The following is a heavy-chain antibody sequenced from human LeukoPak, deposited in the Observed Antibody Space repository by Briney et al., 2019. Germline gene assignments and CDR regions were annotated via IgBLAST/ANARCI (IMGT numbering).Heavy chain of an antibody. V-gene: IGHV2-5*02. CDR3: AHIHYDILTAYYFDY. J-gene: IGHJ4*02. CDR1: GFSLSTSGVG. D-gene: IGHD3-9*01. Sequence: SGPTLVKPTQTLTLTCTFSGFSLSTSGVGVGWIRQPPGKALEWPALIYWDDDKRYSPSLKSRLTITKDTSKNQVVLTMTNMDPVDTATYYCAHIHYDILTAYYFDYWGQGTLVTVSS. CDR2: IYWDDDK.